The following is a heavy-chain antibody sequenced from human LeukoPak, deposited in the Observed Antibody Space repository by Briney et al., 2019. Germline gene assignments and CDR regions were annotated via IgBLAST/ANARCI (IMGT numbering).Heavy chain of an antibody. CDR3: ARDSGVATIGY. J-gene: IGHJ4*02. CDR2: INPNSGCP. Sequence: ASVKVSCKTSGYTFTGYYLHWVRQAPGQGLEWMGWINPNSGCPSYAQKFQDRVTMTRDTSISTAYMELSRLRSDDTAVYYCARDSGVATIGYWGQGTLVTVSS. CDR1: GYTFTGYY. V-gene: IGHV1-2*02. D-gene: IGHD5-12*01.